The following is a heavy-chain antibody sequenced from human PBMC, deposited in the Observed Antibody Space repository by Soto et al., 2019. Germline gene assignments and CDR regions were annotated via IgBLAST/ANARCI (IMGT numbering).Heavy chain of an antibody. D-gene: IGHD2-2*01. Sequence: SETLSLTCAVSAGSLSSGGYSWSWIRQPPGKGLEWIGYIYHSGSTYYNPSLKSRVTISVDTSKNQFSLKLSSVTAAGTAVYYCASDCSSTSCYVDYWGPGTLVTVSS. J-gene: IGHJ4*02. CDR1: AGSLSSGGYS. CDR3: ASDCSSTSCYVDY. V-gene: IGHV4-30-2*05. CDR2: IYHSGST.